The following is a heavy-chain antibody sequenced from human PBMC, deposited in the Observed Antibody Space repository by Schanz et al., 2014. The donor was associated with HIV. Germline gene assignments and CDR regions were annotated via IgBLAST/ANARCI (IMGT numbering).Heavy chain of an antibody. CDR2: ISSTSTYR. CDR1: GFTFRDSV. CDR3: VKRGSEASSNTWFADS. Sequence: EVQLLESGGNLVHPGGSLRLSCAASGFTFRDSVVSWVRQAPGKGLEWIASISSTSTYRFYAGSVKGRFTISRDNSEDTLYLQMNSLGVGDSAIYYCVKRGSEASSNTWFADSWGQGTLVTVSS. J-gene: IGHJ4*02. V-gene: IGHV3-23*01. D-gene: IGHD3-10*01.